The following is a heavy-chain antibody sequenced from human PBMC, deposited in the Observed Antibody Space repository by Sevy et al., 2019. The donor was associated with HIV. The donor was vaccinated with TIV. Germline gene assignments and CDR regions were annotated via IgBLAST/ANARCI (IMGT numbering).Heavy chain of an antibody. D-gene: IGHD2-8*02. CDR2: LIGGGSRT. CDR3: AKRRVQSGLSGGGANFGMNV. CDR1: GFPFSNYA. J-gene: IGHJ6*02. V-gene: IGHV3-23*01. Sequence: GGSLRLSCAASGFPFSNYAMSWVRQAPGKGLEWVSTLIGGGSRTYYADSVTGRFIISRDNSRNTLYLQMNSLRAEDTAIYYCAKRRVQSGLSGGGANFGMNVCGRGTTVTVSS.